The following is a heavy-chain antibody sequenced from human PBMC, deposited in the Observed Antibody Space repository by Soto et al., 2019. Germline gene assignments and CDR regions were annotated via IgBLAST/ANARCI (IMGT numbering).Heavy chain of an antibody. Sequence: QVQLVESGGGVVQPGTSLRLSCAASGFIFSGYGMHWVRQAPGKGLEWVAVTRYDGSNKYYGDSVKGRFIISRDNSKNTLYLQINNLTAEHTAVYLFARDGVGGTVFFGYFDYWGQETMVTVSS. D-gene: IGHD1-26*01. CDR2: TRYDGSNK. CDR3: ARDGVGGTVFFGYFDY. V-gene: IGHV3-33*01. CDR1: GFIFSGYG. J-gene: IGHJ4*02.